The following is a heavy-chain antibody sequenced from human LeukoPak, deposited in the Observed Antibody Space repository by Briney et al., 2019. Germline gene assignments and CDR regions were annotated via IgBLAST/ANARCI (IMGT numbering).Heavy chain of an antibody. J-gene: IGHJ4*02. CDR2: INHSGST. Sequence: SETLSLTCAVYGGSFSGYYWSWIRQPPGKGLEWIGEINHSGSTNYNPSLKSRVTISVDTSKNQFSLKLSSVTAADTAVYYCARGYYDSSGYYYFDYWGQGTLVTVSS. CDR1: GGSFSGYY. D-gene: IGHD3-22*01. CDR3: ARGYYDSSGYYYFDY. V-gene: IGHV4-34*01.